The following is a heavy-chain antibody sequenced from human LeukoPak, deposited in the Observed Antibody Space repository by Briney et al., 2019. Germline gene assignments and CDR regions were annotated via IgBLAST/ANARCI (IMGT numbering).Heavy chain of an antibody. V-gene: IGHV1-69*04. J-gene: IGHJ4*02. D-gene: IGHD5-18*01. CDR1: EGTFSSYA. Sequence: SVKVSCKASEGTFSSYAISWVRQAPGQGLEWMGRIIPILGIANYAQKFQGRVTITADKSTSTAYMELSSLRSEDTAVYYCARGPNTAMALYYFDYWGQGTLVTVSS. CDR2: IIPILGIA. CDR3: ARGPNTAMALYYFDY.